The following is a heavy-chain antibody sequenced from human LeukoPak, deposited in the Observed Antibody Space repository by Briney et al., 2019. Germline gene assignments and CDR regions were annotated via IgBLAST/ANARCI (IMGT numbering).Heavy chain of an antibody. V-gene: IGHV3-11*01. D-gene: IGHD3-10*01. J-gene: IGHJ4*02. CDR2: ISSTGITK. CDR1: GFTSSDYY. CDR3: ARGGFNTYYFDY. Sequence: PGGSLRLSCAASGFTSSDYYMSWIRQAPGKGLEWVSYISSTGITKYYADSVKGRFTISSDNAENSLYLQMNSLRAEDTAVYYCARGGFNTYYFDYWGQGTLVTGPS.